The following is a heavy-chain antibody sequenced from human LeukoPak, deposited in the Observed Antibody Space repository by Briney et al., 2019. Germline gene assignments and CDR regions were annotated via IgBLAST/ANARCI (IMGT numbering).Heavy chain of an antibody. CDR1: GFTFSSYE. CDR2: ISSSGSTI. D-gene: IGHD1-26*01. Sequence: GGSLRLSCAASGFTFSSYEMNWVRQAPGKGLEWVSYISSSGSTIYYADSVKGRFTISRDNAKNSLYLQMNSLRAEDTAVYYCARDPYSGAYYEGYYYYYMDVWGKGTTVIVSS. CDR3: ARDPYSGAYYEGYYYYYMDV. J-gene: IGHJ6*03. V-gene: IGHV3-48*03.